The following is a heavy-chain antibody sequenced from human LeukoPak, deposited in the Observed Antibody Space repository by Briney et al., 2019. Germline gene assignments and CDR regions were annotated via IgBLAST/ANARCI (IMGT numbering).Heavy chain of an antibody. D-gene: IGHD6-6*01. CDR1: GFTFSSYA. CDR3: ATGVWELDRGIPFDY. Sequence: GGSLRLSCAASGFTFSSYAMSWVRQAPGKGLEWVSAISGSGGSTYYADSVKGRFTISRDNAKNTLYLQMNSLRAEDTAVYYCATGVWELDRGIPFDYWGQGTLVTVSS. J-gene: IGHJ4*02. CDR2: ISGSGGST. V-gene: IGHV3-23*01.